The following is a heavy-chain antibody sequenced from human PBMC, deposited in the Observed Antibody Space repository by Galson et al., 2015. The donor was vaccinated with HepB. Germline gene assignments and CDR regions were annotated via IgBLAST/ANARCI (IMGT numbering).Heavy chain of an antibody. V-gene: IGHV4-39*01. D-gene: IGHD3-10*01. CDR1: GGSVSSGSYY. J-gene: IGHJ4*02. Sequence: ETLSLTCTVSGGSVSSGSYYWSWIRQPPGKGLEWIGSIYYSGSTYYNPSLKSRVTISVDTSKNQFSLKLSSVTAADTAVYYCARHIRPRDYYGSGSYWYFDYWGQGTLVTVSS. CDR2: IYYSGST. CDR3: ARHIRPRDYYGSGSYWYFDY.